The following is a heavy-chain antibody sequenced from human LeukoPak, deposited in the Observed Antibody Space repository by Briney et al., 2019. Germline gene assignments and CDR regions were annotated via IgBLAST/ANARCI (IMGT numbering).Heavy chain of an antibody. Sequence: PSETLSLTCAVYGGSFSGYYWSWIRQPPGKGLEWIGEINHSGSTNYNPSLKSRVTISVDTSKNQFSLKLSSATAADTAVYYCARSMIVVENFDYWGQGTLVTVSS. V-gene: IGHV4-34*01. D-gene: IGHD3-22*01. J-gene: IGHJ4*02. CDR3: ARSMIVVENFDY. CDR1: GGSFSGYY. CDR2: INHSGST.